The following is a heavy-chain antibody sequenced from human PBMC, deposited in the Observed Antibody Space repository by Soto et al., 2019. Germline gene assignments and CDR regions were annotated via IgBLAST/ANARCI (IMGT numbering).Heavy chain of an antibody. V-gene: IGHV4-39*01. CDR1: GGSISSSSHY. D-gene: IGHD6-19*01. CDR3: ARSRKWLVDSEFDP. Sequence: PSETLSLTCTVSGGSISSSSHYWGWIRQPPGKGLEWIGSIYYSGSTYYNPSLKSRVTIYEDTSKNQFSLRLSSVTAADTAVYYCARSRKWLVDSEFDPWGQGTLVTVSS. CDR2: IYYSGST. J-gene: IGHJ5*02.